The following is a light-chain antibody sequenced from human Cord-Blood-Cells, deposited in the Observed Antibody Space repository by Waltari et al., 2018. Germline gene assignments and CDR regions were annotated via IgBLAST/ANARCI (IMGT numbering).Light chain of an antibody. CDR3: CSYAGSSTCG. J-gene: IGLJ3*02. CDR1: SSDVGSYNL. Sequence: QSALTQPASVSGSPGPSITISCTGTSSDVGSYNLVSWYQQHPGKAPQLMIYGVSKGPLGVSNGFSGSKAGNTAALTISGLQAEDEADYYCCSYAGSSTCGFGGGTKLTVL. CDR2: GVS. V-gene: IGLV2-23*02.